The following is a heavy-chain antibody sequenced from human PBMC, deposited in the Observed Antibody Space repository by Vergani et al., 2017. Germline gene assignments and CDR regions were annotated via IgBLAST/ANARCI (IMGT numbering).Heavy chain of an antibody. CDR1: GFTFSSYS. Sequence: EVQLVESGGGLVQPGGSLRLSCAASGFTFSSYSMNWVRQAPGKGLEWVSYISSSSSTIYYADSVKGRFTISRDNAKNSRYLQMNSLRAEDTAVYYCARSGTYYYNSSRYEDDAFDIWDQGTMVTVSS. D-gene: IGHD3-22*01. CDR3: ARSGTYYYNSSRYEDDAFDI. V-gene: IGHV3-48*01. CDR2: ISSSSSTI. J-gene: IGHJ3*02.